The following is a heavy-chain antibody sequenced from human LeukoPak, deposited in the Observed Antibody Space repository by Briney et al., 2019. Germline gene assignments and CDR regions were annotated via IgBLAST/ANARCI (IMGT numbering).Heavy chain of an antibody. Sequence: GGSLRLSCAASGFTFSGSSLHWVRQAPGKGLEWVGRIRSKVNNYATAYAAAVEGRFSISRDGSMNTTSLQMNNLKTEDTAVYYCTKTGVRGYYYSGMDVWGQGTTVTVSS. D-gene: IGHD7-27*01. CDR2: IRSKVNNYAT. CDR1: GFTFSGSS. J-gene: IGHJ6*02. CDR3: TKTGVRGYYYSGMDV. V-gene: IGHV3-73*01.